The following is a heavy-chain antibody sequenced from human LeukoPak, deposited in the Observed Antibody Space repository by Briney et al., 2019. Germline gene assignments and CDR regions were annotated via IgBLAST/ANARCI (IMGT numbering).Heavy chain of an antibody. V-gene: IGHV3-11*04. CDR3: ARGSTSWYYFDY. J-gene: IGHJ4*02. D-gene: IGHD2-2*01. Sequence: PGGSLRLSCAASGFTVSSNYMSWVRHAPGKGLEWVSYITTSGRTINYADSVKGRFTISRDNAKNSVFLQMSSLRAEDTGIYYCARGSTSWYYFDYWGQGSLVTVSS. CDR2: ITTSGRTI. CDR1: GFTVSSNY.